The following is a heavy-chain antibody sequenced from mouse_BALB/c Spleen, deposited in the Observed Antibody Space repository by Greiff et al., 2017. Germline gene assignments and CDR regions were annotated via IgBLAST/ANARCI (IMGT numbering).Heavy chain of an antibody. Sequence: DVHLVESGGGLVQPGGSRKLSCAASGFTFSSFGMHWVRQAPEKGLEWVAYISSGSSTIYYADTVKGRFTISRDNPKNTLFLQMTSLRSEDTAMYYCARTHYDYDYYAMDYWGQGTSVTVSS. J-gene: IGHJ4*01. D-gene: IGHD2-4*01. V-gene: IGHV5-17*02. CDR3: ARTHYDYDYYAMDY. CDR1: GFTFSSFG. CDR2: ISSGSSTI.